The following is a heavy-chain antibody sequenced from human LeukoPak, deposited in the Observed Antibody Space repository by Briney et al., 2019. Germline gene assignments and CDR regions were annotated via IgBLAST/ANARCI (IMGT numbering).Heavy chain of an antibody. V-gene: IGHV4-4*07. J-gene: IGHJ5*02. CDR1: GGSISSYY. CDR2: IYTSGST. CDR3: ARGGVRGVTHWFDP. Sequence: SETLSLTCTVSGGSISSYYWSWIRQPAGKGLEWIGRIYTSGSTNYNPSLKSRVTMSVDTPKNQFSLKLSSVTAADTAVYYCARGGVRGVTHWFDPWGQGTLVTVSS. D-gene: IGHD3-10*01.